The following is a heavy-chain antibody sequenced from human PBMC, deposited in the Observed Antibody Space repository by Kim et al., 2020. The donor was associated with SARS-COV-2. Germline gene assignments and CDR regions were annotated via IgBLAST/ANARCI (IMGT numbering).Heavy chain of an antibody. CDR2: IYYSGST. Sequence: SETLSLTCTVSGGSISSSSYYWGWIRQPPGKGLEWIGSIYYSGSTYYNPSLKSRVTISVDTSKNQFSLKLSSVTAADTAVYYCASPDYGDYYYYGMDVWGQGTTVTVSS. V-gene: IGHV4-39*01. D-gene: IGHD4-17*01. CDR3: ASPDYGDYYYYGMDV. J-gene: IGHJ6*02. CDR1: GGSISSSSYY.